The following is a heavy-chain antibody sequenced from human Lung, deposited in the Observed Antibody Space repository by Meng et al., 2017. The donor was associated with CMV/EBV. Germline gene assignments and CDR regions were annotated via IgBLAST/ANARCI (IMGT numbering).Heavy chain of an antibody. Sequence: ASXXVSCKASGYTFSGYYIQWVRQAPGQGLEWMGWINPNSGGTNYAQIFQGRVTMTRDMSITTAYMELSRLRSDDTAVYYCARRGLYGDWFDPAGQGTLVTVSS. V-gene: IGHV1-2*02. CDR3: ARRGLYGDWFDP. CDR1: GYTFSGYY. D-gene: IGHD2-8*01. J-gene: IGHJ5*02. CDR2: INPNSGGT.